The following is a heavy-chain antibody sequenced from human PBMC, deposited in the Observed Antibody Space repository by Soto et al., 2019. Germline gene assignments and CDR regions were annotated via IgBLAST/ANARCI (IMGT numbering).Heavy chain of an antibody. CDR2: FYSGDST. D-gene: IGHD3-22*01. Sequence: GGSLRLSCVASGFTVSYNYMSWFRQAPGKGLEWVSVFYSGDSTNYADSVKGRFTVSRDESKNTLYLQMNTLRGEDTAVYYFARASKHYDRVGYYYQWGQGTLVTVSS. CDR1: GFTVSYNY. CDR3: ARASKHYDRVGYYYQ. V-gene: IGHV3-53*01. J-gene: IGHJ4*02.